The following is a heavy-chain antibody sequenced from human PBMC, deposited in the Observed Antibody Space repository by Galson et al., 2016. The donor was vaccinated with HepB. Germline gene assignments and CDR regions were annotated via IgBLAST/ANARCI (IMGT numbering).Heavy chain of an antibody. V-gene: IGHV3-30*18. CDR2: ISYDGSDK. J-gene: IGHJ6*02. D-gene: IGHD3-22*01. CDR3: AKGRRYYDSSGYFWEGYYYDGMDV. Sequence: SLRLSCAASGSTFSSYGMHWVRQAPGKGLEWVAVISYDGSDKYYADSVKGRFTISRDNSKNTLNLQMNSLRAEDTAVYYCAKGRRYYDSSGYFWEGYYYDGMDVWGQGTTVTVSS. CDR1: GSTFSSYG.